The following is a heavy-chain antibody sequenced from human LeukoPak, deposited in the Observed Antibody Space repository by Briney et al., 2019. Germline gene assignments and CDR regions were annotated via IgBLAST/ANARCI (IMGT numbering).Heavy chain of an antibody. D-gene: IGHD1-7*01. CDR2: IYSRGST. J-gene: IGHJ5*02. Sequence: SETLSLTCIVSGGSISSSNYYWGWIRQSPGKGLEWIGSIYSRGSTYYNPSLKSRVIVSSDMSKNQFSLMLNSVTAADTAVYYCARGHFPNWNYGKIWFDPWGQGTLVTVSS. CDR3: ARGHFPNWNYGKIWFDP. V-gene: IGHV4-39*07. CDR1: GGSISSSNYY.